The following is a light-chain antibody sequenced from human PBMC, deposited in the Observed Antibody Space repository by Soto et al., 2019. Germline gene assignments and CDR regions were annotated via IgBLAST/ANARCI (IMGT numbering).Light chain of an antibody. J-gene: IGKJ1*01. CDR1: QSINAW. CDR2: DVS. CDR3: QQYHRYST. Sequence: DIHMTQAPSTLSASVGDRVTITCRASQSINAWLAWYQQKPGKAPKPLIYDVSTLASGVPSRFSGSASGTECPLTISNVESEDFASYYCQQYHRYSTFGQGTRVDIK. V-gene: IGKV1-5*01.